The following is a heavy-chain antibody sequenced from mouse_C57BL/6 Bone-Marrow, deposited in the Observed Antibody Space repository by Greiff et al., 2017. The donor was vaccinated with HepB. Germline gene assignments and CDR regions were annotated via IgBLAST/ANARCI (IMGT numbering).Heavy chain of an antibody. CDR2: ISNGGGST. CDR3: ARLVAYYFDY. V-gene: IGHV5-12*01. CDR1: GFTFSDYY. Sequence: EVQGVESGGGLVQPGGSLKLSCAASGFTFSDYYMYWVRQTPEKRLEWVAYISNGGGSTYYPDTVKGRFTISRDNAKNTLYLQMSRLKSEDTAMYYCARLVAYYFDYWGQGTTLTVSS. J-gene: IGHJ2*01. D-gene: IGHD1-1*01.